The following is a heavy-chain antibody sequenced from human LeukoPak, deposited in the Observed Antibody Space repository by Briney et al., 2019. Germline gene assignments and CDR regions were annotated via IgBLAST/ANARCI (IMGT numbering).Heavy chain of an antibody. J-gene: IGHJ4*02. CDR2: IYHSGST. V-gene: IGHV4-30-2*01. D-gene: IGHD5-18*01. CDR1: GGSISSGGYY. CDR3: ARDPHTAMVSFDY. Sequence: SETLSLTCTVSGGSISSGGYYWSWIRQPPGKGLEWIGYIYHSGSTYYNPSLKSRVTISVDRSKNQFSLKLSSVTAADTAVYYCARDPHTAMVSFDYWGQGTLVTVSS.